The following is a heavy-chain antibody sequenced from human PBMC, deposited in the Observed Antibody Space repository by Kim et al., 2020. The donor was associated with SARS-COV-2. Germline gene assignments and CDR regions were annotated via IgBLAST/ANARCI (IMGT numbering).Heavy chain of an antibody. CDR3: ASLQRAPRITMAYYGMDV. Sequence: SETLSLTCTVSGGSISSYYWSWIRQPPGKGLEWIGYIYYSGSTNYNPSLKSRVTISVDTSKNQFSLKLSSVTAADTAVYYCASLQRAPRITMAYYGMDVWGQGTTVTVSS. CDR2: IYYSGST. CDR1: GGSISSYY. J-gene: IGHJ6*02. V-gene: IGHV4-59*01. D-gene: IGHD3-10*01.